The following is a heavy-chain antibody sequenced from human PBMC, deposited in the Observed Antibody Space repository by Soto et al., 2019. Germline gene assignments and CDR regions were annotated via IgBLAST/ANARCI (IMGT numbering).Heavy chain of an antibody. CDR1: GFIFADYA. CDR2: ISSNGGDI. V-gene: IGHV3-9*01. CDR3: AKDSRGSNNWFDR. Sequence: EVQLVESGGGLVQPGRSLRLSCAASGFIFADYAMHWVRQAPGKGLEWVSGISSNGGDIVYTDSVKGRFTISRDNAKKSVYLQMHGLRVEDTSFYYCAKDSRGSNNWFDRWGQGTLVTVSS. D-gene: IGHD5-12*01. J-gene: IGHJ5*02.